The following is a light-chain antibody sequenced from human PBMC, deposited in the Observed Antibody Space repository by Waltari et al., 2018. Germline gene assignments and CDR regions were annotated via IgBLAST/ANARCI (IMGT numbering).Light chain of an antibody. V-gene: IGKV1-12*01. Sequence: DIQMTQSPSSVSASVGDRVTITCRASQDIGSWLAWYQQKPGKAPNLLIYTASSLESGVPSRFGGSGSGTDFTLTINSLRPEDFATYSCLQVSSFPVTFGGGTKVEV. J-gene: IGKJ4*01. CDR3: LQVSSFPVT. CDR1: QDIGSW. CDR2: TAS.